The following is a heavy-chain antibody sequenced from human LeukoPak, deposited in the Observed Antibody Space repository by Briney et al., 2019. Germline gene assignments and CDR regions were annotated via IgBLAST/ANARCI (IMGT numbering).Heavy chain of an antibody. V-gene: IGHV3-23*01. Sequence: PGGSLRLSCAASGFTFSSYAMSWVRQAPGKGLEWVSAISGSGGSTYYADSVKGRFTISRDNSKNTLYLQMNSLRAEDTAVYYCAKGLGWDSSPSDAFDIWGQGTMVTVSS. CDR1: GFTFSSYA. J-gene: IGHJ3*02. D-gene: IGHD6-13*01. CDR3: AKGLGWDSSPSDAFDI. CDR2: ISGSGGST.